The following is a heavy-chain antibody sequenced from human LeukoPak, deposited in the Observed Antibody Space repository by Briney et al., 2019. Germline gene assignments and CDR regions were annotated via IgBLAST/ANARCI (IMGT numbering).Heavy chain of an antibody. Sequence: GRSLRLSCAASGFTFSGYGMHWVRQAPGKGLEWVAVISYDGSNKYYADSVKGRFIISRDNSKNTLYVQMNSLRAEDTAVYCCAKYLAHSSGWLLDAFDIWSQGTMVTVSS. CDR1: GFTFSGYG. V-gene: IGHV3-30*18. D-gene: IGHD6-19*01. CDR2: ISYDGSNK. J-gene: IGHJ3*02. CDR3: AKYLAHSSGWLLDAFDI.